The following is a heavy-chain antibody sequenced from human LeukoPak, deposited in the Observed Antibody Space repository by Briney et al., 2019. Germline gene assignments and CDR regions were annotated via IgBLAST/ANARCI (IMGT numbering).Heavy chain of an antibody. CDR1: GYTFTRYG. Sequence: GASVKVSCKASGYTFTRYGISWVRQAPGQGLEWMGWISGYNGNTNYVQKLQGRVTMTTDTSTSTAYMELRSLRSDDTAVYYCARAYYYDSSGYYGDWGQGTLVTVSS. CDR2: ISGYNGNT. D-gene: IGHD3-22*01. J-gene: IGHJ4*02. CDR3: ARAYYYDSSGYYGD. V-gene: IGHV1-18*01.